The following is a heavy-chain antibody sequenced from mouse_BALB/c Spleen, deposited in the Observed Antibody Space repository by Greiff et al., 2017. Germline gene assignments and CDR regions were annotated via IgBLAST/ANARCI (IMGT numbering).Heavy chain of an antibody. J-gene: IGHJ3*01. CDR2: ISSGGST. Sequence: EVKLVESGGGLVKPGGSLKLSCAASGFTFSSYAMSWVRQTPEKRLEWVASISSGGSTYYPDSVKGRFTISRDNARNILYLQMSSLRSEDTAMYYCARGGDDFFADWGQGTLVTVSA. CDR1: GFTFSSYA. CDR3: ARGGDDFFAD. V-gene: IGHV5-6-5*01. D-gene: IGHD2-4*01.